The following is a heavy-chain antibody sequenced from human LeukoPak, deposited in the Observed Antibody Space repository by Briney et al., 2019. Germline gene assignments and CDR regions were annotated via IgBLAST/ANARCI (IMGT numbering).Heavy chain of an antibody. CDR3: AGLSSYDAFDI. D-gene: IGHD5-12*01. V-gene: IGHV1-46*04. CDR1: GYIFTNYF. CDR2: IDPSDADT. J-gene: IGHJ3*02. Sequence: ASAKVSCKASGYIFTNYFLHWVRQAPGQGLEWLGIIDPSDADTNYAHKLRGRVSMTRETSTSTAYMELRSLRSDDTAVYYCAGLSSYDAFDIWGQGTMVTLSS.